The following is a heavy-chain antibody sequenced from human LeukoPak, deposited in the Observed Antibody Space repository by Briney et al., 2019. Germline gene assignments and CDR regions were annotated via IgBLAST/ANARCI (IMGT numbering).Heavy chain of an antibody. D-gene: IGHD3-22*01. CDR2: INHSGST. J-gene: IGHJ4*02. Sequence: SETLSLTCAVYGGSFSGYYWSWIRQPPGKGLEWIGEINHSGSTNYNPSLKSRVTISVDTSKNQFSLKLSSVTAADTAVYYCARLGTRDSSGYDWGQGTLVTVSS. CDR1: GGSFSGYY. CDR3: ARLGTRDSSGYD. V-gene: IGHV4-34*01.